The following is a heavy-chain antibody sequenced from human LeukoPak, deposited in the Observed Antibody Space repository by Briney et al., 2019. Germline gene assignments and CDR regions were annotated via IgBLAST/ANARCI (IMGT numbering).Heavy chain of an antibody. Sequence: ASETLSLTCTVSGGSISSYYWSWIRQPPGKGLEWIGYIYYSGSTNYNPSLKSRVTISVDTSKNQFSLKLRSVTAAGTAVYYCARESRAVAGGFDYWGQGTLVTVSS. J-gene: IGHJ4*02. V-gene: IGHV4-59*01. CDR1: GGSISSYY. CDR2: IYYSGST. CDR3: ARESRAVAGGFDY. D-gene: IGHD6-19*01.